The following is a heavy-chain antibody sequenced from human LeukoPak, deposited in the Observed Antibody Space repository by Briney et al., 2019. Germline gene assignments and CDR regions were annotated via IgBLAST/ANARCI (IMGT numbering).Heavy chain of an antibody. CDR2: ISAYNGNT. CDR3: ARQKRITMIVVVRDAFDI. D-gene: IGHD3-22*01. V-gene: IGHV1-18*01. Sequence: ASVKVSCKASGYTFTSYGISWVRQAPGQGLEWMGWISAYNGNTNYAQKLQGRVTMTTDTSTSTAYMELRSLRSDDTAVYYCARQKRITMIVVVRDAFDIWGQGTMVTVSS. CDR1: GYTFTSYG. J-gene: IGHJ3*02.